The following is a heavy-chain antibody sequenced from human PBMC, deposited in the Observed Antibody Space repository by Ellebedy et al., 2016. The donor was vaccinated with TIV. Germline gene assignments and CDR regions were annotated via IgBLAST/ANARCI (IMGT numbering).Heavy chain of an antibody. CDR1: GFTFSSYW. Sequence: GESLKISCAASGFTFSSYWMSWVRQAPGKGLEWVANTDHDGRVKFYVDSVKGRFTISRDNAKKSLHLQMNNLRPEDTGLYYCARDYWARILVPGRVFDRWGQGTLVTVSS. J-gene: IGHJ5*02. V-gene: IGHV3-7*01. CDR2: TDHDGRVK. CDR3: ARDYWARILVPGRVFDR. D-gene: IGHD6-19*01.